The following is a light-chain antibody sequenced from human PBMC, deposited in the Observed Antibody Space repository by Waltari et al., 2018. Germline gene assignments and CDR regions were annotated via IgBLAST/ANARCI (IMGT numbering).Light chain of an antibody. Sequence: EIVLTQSPATLSLSPGERATLSCRASQSVSSYLAWYQQKPGQAPRFLIYDASNRATGIPARFSGSGSGTDFTLTINSLEPEDFAVYYCQQRSNWPPLTFGGGTKVEIK. CDR2: DAS. CDR3: QQRSNWPPLT. V-gene: IGKV3-11*01. CDR1: QSVSSY. J-gene: IGKJ4*01.